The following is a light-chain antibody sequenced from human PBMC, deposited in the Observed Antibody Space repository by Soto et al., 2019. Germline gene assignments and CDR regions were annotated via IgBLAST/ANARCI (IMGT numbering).Light chain of an antibody. Sequence: QAALTEPASVCGSPGQAITISCTGTSSDVGSYNLVSWYQQHPGKAPKVMIYEVSKRPSGVPNRFSGSKSGNTASLTISGLQAEDEADYYCCSYAGSSTYVFGTGTRSPS. CDR3: CSYAGSSTYV. CDR1: SSDVGSYNL. CDR2: EVS. V-gene: IGLV2-23*02. J-gene: IGLJ1*01.